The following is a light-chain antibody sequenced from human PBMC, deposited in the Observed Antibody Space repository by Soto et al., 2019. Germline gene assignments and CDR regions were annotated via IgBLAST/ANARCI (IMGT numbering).Light chain of an antibody. Sequence: EIVLTQSPGTLTLSPGQRATLSCRASQIITGRFLAWYQQKPGQAPRLLIFGASSRATGIPDRFSGSGSATDFTLTISRLEPEDSAVYYCQQYGSSPPYSFGQGTKVEIK. V-gene: IGKV3-20*01. CDR2: GAS. J-gene: IGKJ2*01. CDR1: QIITGRF. CDR3: QQYGSSPPYS.